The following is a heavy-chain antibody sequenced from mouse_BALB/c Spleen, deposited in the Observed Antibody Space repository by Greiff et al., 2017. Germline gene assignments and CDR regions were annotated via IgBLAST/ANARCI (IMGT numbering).Heavy chain of an antibody. CDR2: IYPGSGNT. J-gene: IGHJ4*01. Sequence: LQESGPELVKPGASVKISCKASGYTFTDYYINWVKQKPGQGLEWIGWIYPGSGNTKYNEKFKGKATLTVDTSSSTAYMQLSSLTSEDTAVYFCARERGYDLFKAMDYWGQGTSVTVSS. D-gene: IGHD2-2*01. CDR3: ARERGYDLFKAMDY. V-gene: IGHV1-84*02. CDR1: GYTFTDYY.